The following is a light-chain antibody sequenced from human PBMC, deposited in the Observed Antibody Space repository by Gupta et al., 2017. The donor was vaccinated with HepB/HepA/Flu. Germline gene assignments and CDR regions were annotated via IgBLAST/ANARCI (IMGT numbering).Light chain of an antibody. CDR2: AAS. V-gene: IGKV1-39*01. CDR3: QQSYSTPPRT. CDR1: QSISSY. Sequence: DIQMTQSPSSLSASVGDRVTITCRASQSISSYLNWYQQKPGKAPKLLIYAASSLQSGVPSRFSGSGSGTDFTLTISSRQPEDFATYYCQQSYSTPPRTFGQGTKVEIK. J-gene: IGKJ1*01.